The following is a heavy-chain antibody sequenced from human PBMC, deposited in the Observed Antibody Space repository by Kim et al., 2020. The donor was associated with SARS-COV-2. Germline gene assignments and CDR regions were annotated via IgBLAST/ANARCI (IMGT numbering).Heavy chain of an antibody. Sequence: SETLSLTCTVSGGSISSYYRSWIRQPPGKGLEWIGYIYYSGSTNYNPSLKSRVTISVDTSKNQFSLKLSSVTAADTAVYYCARLSGSGSYYNADWFDPWGQGTLVTVSS. CDR2: IYYSGST. V-gene: IGHV4-59*01. D-gene: IGHD3-10*01. J-gene: IGHJ5*02. CDR1: GGSISSYY. CDR3: ARLSGSGSYYNADWFDP.